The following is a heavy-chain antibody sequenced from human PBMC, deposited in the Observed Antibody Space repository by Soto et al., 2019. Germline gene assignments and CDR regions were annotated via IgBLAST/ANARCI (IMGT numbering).Heavy chain of an antibody. D-gene: IGHD5-12*01. CDR2: INSDGTLT. J-gene: IGHJ4*02. Sequence: GGSLRLSCAASGFSFNNYWMHWVRQAPGKGLVWVSRINSDGTLTNYADSVKGRFTISRDNAKNTLRLQMNSLRAEDTAVYYCARGISGTYDSTYDWWGQGTLVTVSS. V-gene: IGHV3-74*01. CDR1: GFSFNNYW. CDR3: ARGISGTYDSTYDW.